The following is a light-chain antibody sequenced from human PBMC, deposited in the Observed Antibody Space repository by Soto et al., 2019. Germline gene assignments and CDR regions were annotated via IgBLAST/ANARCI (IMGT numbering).Light chain of an antibody. Sequence: QSVLTQPPSVSGAPGQRVTISCTGSSSNIGADYDVHWYKHLPGKAPKLLIYGNSNRPSGVPERFSGSKSGTSASLAVTGLQAEDEADYYCQSYDSSLSVVVFGAGTKLTVL. CDR2: GNS. J-gene: IGLJ2*01. V-gene: IGLV1-40*01. CDR3: QSYDSSLSVVV. CDR1: SSNIGADYD.